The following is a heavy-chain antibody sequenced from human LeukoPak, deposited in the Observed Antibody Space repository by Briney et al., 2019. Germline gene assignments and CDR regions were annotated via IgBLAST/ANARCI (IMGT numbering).Heavy chain of an antibody. Sequence: AGGSLRLSCAASGFTFSSYAMSWVRQAPGKGLEWVSAISGSGGSTYYADSVKGRFTISRDNSKNTLYLQMNSLRAEDTAVYYCARYFNSNGYSSLRGDYWGQGTLVTVSS. D-gene: IGHD3-22*01. CDR2: ISGSGGST. V-gene: IGHV3-23*01. CDR3: ARYFNSNGYSSLRGDY. CDR1: GFTFSSYA. J-gene: IGHJ4*02.